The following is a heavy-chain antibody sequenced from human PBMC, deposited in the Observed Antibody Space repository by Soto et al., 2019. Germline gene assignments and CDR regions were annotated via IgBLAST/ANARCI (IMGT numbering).Heavy chain of an antibody. Sequence: QVQLQESGPGLVKPSETLSLTCTVSGGSISSYYWSWIRQPPGKGLEWMGYIYYIGSTNYNPSLKCRVTIEVDTSKNKFSLELSSVTAADTALYYCASVTTYYDSSGYYEYYFDYWGQGTLVTVSS. CDR3: ASVTTYYDSSGYYEYYFDY. D-gene: IGHD3-22*01. V-gene: IGHV4-59*01. CDR1: GGSISSYY. CDR2: IYYIGST. J-gene: IGHJ4*02.